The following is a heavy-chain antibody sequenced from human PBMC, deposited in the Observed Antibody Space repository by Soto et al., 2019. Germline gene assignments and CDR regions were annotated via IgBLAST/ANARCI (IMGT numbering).Heavy chain of an antibody. J-gene: IGHJ4*02. D-gene: IGHD5-18*01. CDR1: GYTFSSYG. CDR2: ISTYNVDT. V-gene: IGHV1-18*01. CDR3: VRGGFAYGYLDY. Sequence: QVQLVQSGAEVKKPGASVKVSCKTSGYTFSSYGIVWVRQAPGQGLEWMGWISTYNVDTKYADKFQGRLTMSSDTSTTTAFMELRRLRSDDTAVYYCVRGGFAYGYLDYWGQGILVTVSS.